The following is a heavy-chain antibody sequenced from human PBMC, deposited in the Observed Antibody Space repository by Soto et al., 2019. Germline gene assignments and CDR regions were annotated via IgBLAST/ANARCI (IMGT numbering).Heavy chain of an antibody. CDR1: GGNINSNDYY. J-gene: IGHJ4*02. V-gene: IGHV4-30-4*01. D-gene: IGHD1-26*01. CDR2: IYYSGSI. CDR3: AREGRIVGPSFDY. Sequence: TSETLSLTCTVSGGNINSNDYYWNWISQPPGKGLEWIGHIYYSGSIYYNPALKSRLTLSIDTSTNQFSLKLRSVTAADTAVYYCAREGRIVGPSFDYWGQGALVTVSS.